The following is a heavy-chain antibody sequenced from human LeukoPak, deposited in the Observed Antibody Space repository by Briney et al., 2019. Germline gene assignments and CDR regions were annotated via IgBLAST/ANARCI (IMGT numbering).Heavy chain of an antibody. J-gene: IGHJ5*02. D-gene: IGHD6-6*01. Sequence: ASVKVSCKASGYTFTGYYIHWVRQAPGQGLEWMGWINPNSGGTNYAQKFQGRVTMTRDTSISTAYMELSRLRSDDTAVYYCAREYSSSSWFDPWGQGTLDTVSS. V-gene: IGHV1-2*02. CDR1: GYTFTGYY. CDR2: INPNSGGT. CDR3: AREYSSSSWFDP.